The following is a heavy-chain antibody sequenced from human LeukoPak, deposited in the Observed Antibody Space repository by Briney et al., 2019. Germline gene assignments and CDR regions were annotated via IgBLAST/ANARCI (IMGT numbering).Heavy chain of an antibody. V-gene: IGHV3-30-3*01. D-gene: IGHD3-22*01. CDR3: ARRSYYDSSGYYPDAFDI. J-gene: IGHJ3*02. CDR1: GFTFSSYA. CDR2: ISYDGSNK. Sequence: PGRSLRLSCAASGFTFSSYAMHWVRQAPGKGLEWVAVISYDGSNKYYADSVKGRSTISRDNSKNTLYLQMNSLRAEDTAVYYCARRSYYDSSGYYPDAFDIWGQGTMVTVSS.